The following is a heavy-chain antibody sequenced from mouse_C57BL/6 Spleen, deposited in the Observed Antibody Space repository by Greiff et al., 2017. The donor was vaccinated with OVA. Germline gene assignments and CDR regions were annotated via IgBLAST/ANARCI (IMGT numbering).Heavy chain of an antibody. J-gene: IGHJ2*01. V-gene: IGHV1-22*01. CDR2: INPNNGGT. D-gene: IGHD3-2*02. CDR1: GYTFTDYN. Sequence: VQLQQSGPELVKPGASVKMSCKASGYTFTDYNMHWVKQSHGKSLEWIGYINPNNGGTSYNQKFKGKATLTVNKSSSTAYMELRSRTSEDSAVYYCARETAQATCDYWGQGTTLTVSS. CDR3: ARETAQATCDY.